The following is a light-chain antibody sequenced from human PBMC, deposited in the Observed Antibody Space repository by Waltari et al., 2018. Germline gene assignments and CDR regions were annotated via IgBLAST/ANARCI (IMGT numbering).Light chain of an antibody. J-gene: IGKJ1*01. Sequence: EIVLTQSPGTLSLSLGDRATVSCRTSQSVSRDLAWYQQKPGQAPRLLIYGASTRATGIPDRFSGSGSGTDFSLTISRLEPDDFAVYYCQHYLRLPVTFGQGTTVEI. CDR2: GAS. CDR1: QSVSRD. CDR3: QHYLRLPVT. V-gene: IGKV3-20*01.